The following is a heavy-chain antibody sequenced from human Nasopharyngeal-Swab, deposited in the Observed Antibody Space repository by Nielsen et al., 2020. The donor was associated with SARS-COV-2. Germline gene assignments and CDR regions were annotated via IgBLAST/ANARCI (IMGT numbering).Heavy chain of an antibody. CDR1: GFTFSSYG. Sequence: GGSLRLSCAASGFTFSSYGMHWVRQAPGKGLEWVAVIWYDGSNKYYAGSVKGRFTISRDNSKNTLYLQMNSLRAEDTAVYYCARGDVVVPAASDYWGQGTLVTVSS. J-gene: IGHJ4*02. V-gene: IGHV3-33*01. CDR3: ARGDVVVPAASDY. CDR2: IWYDGSNK. D-gene: IGHD2-2*01.